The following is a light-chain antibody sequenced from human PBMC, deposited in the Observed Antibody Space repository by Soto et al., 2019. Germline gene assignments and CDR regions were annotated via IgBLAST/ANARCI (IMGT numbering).Light chain of an antibody. V-gene: IGLV2-14*01. CDR2: AVS. J-gene: IGLJ1*01. CDR3: SSFTSSSTLPYV. CDR1: SSDVGGYEY. Sequence: QSVLTQPRSVSGSPGQSVTISCTGSSSDVGGYEYVSWYQQHPGKAPKLMIYAVSNRPSGVSTRFSGSKSGNTASLTISGLQADDEADYYCSSFTSSSTLPYVFGTGTKVTVL.